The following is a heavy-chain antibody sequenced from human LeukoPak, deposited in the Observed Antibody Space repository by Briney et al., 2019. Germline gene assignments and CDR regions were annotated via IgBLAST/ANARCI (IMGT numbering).Heavy chain of an antibody. CDR2: MNPNSGNT. V-gene: IGHV1-8*01. J-gene: IGHJ5*02. Sequence: GASVKVSCKASGYTFTSYDINWVRPATGQGLEWMGWMNPNSGNTGYAQKFQGRVTMTRNTSISTAYMELSSLRSEDTAVYYCAKGDYVWGSYRSEYNWFDPWGQGTLVTVSS. CDR1: GYTFTSYD. CDR3: AKGDYVWGSYRSEYNWFDP. D-gene: IGHD3-16*02.